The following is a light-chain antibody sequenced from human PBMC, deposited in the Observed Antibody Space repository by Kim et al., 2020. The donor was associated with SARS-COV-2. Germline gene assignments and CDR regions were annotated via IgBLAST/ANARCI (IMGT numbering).Light chain of an antibody. V-gene: IGLV3-21*04. CDR1: SMGHQN. Sequence: APGQTARITCWENSMGHQNVSWYQQKPGQSPVLVIYYDNQRPSGIPERFSGSNSGNTATLTISRTEAVDEADYYCQVWDSGTDNPIFGGGTKVTVL. CDR2: YDN. J-gene: IGLJ1*01. CDR3: QVWDSGTDNPI.